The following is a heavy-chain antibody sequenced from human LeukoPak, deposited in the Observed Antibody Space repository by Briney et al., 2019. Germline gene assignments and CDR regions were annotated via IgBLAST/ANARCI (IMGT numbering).Heavy chain of an antibody. Sequence: ASVKVSCKASGGTFSSYAISWVRQAPGQGLEWMGIINPSGGSTSYAQKFQGRVTMTRDTSTSTVYMELSSLRSEDTAVYYCARGDTDHYYMDVWGKGTTVTISS. V-gene: IGHV1-46*01. CDR1: GGTFSSYA. CDR2: INPSGGST. CDR3: ARGDTDHYYMDV. J-gene: IGHJ6*03. D-gene: IGHD2-21*02.